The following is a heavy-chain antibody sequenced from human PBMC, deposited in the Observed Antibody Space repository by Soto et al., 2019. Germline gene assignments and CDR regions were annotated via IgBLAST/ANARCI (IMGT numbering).Heavy chain of an antibody. CDR2: INPSGGST. J-gene: IGHJ4*02. D-gene: IGHD3-22*01. CDR1: GYTFTSYY. CDR3: ARESGRRTYYYDSSGYYYSFDY. Sequence: ASVKVSCKASGYTFTSYYMHWVRQAPGQGREWMGIINPSGGSTSYAQKFQGRVTMTRDTSTSTVYMELSSLRSGDTAVYYCARESGRRTYYYDSSGYYYSFDYWGQGTLVTVSS. V-gene: IGHV1-46*01.